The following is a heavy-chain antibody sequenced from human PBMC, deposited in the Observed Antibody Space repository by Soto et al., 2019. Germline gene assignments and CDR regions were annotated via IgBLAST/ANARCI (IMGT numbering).Heavy chain of an antibody. D-gene: IGHD3-22*01. CDR2: IYYSGST. Sequence: SETLPLTCTVSGGSISSYYWSWIRQPPGKGLEWIGYIYYSGSTNYNPSLKSRVTLSVDTSKNQFSLKLSSVTAADTAVYYCARSPYYYDSSGYERRPEYYFDYWGQGTLVTVSS. J-gene: IGHJ4*02. V-gene: IGHV4-59*01. CDR1: GGSISSYY. CDR3: ARSPYYYDSSGYERRPEYYFDY.